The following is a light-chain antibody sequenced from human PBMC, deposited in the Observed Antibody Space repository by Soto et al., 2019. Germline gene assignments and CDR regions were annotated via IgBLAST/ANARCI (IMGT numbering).Light chain of an antibody. CDR2: KAS. Sequence: TQSPGTLSLSPGERGTLSCRASQSVSSSYLAWYQQKPGKAPKLLIYKASSLESGVPSRFSGSGSGTEFTLTISSLQPDDFATYYCQQYDGYWTFGQGTKVEIK. CDR3: QQYDGYWT. CDR1: QSVSSS. V-gene: IGKV1-5*03. J-gene: IGKJ1*01.